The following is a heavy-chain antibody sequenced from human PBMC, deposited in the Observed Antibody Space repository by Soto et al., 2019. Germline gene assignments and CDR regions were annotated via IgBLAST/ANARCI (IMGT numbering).Heavy chain of an antibody. CDR1: TFIVSGNY. D-gene: IGHD2-15*01. Sequence: GGSLRLSCVASTFIVSGNYMSWVRQPPGKGLEWVSVIYSSGRTDYADSVKGRFTISRDNSKDTLYLQMNSLRPEDTAVYYCARDRRIGYCSGGNCFDAFDIWGQGTLVTVSS. CDR2: IYSSGRT. J-gene: IGHJ3*02. V-gene: IGHV3-66*01. CDR3: ARDRRIGYCSGGNCFDAFDI.